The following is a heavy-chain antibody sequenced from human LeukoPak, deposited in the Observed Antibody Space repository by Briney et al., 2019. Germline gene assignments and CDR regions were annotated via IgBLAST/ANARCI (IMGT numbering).Heavy chain of an antibody. CDR1: GYTFTSYA. CDR2: INAGNGNT. Sequence: GASVKVSCKASGYTFTSYAMHWVRQAPGQRLEWMGWINAGNGNTKCSQKFQGRVTITRDTSASTAYMELSSLRSEDTAVYYCARRGMDVWGQGTTVTVSS. J-gene: IGHJ6*02. CDR3: ARRGMDV. V-gene: IGHV1-3*01.